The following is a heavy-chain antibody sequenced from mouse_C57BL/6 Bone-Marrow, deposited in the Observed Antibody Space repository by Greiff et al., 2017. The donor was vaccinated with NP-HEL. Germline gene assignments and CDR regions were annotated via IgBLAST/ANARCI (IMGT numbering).Heavy chain of an antibody. V-gene: IGHV5-4*01. J-gene: IGHJ2*01. CDR3: AREGITTVVATDFDY. CDR1: GFTFSSYA. Sequence: EVQVVESGGGLVKPGGSLKLSCAASGFTFSSYAMSWVRQTPEKRLEWVATISDGGSYTYYPDNVKGRFTISRDNAKNNLYLQMSHLKSEDTAMYYCAREGITTVVATDFDYWGQGTTLTVSS. CDR2: ISDGGSYT. D-gene: IGHD1-1*01.